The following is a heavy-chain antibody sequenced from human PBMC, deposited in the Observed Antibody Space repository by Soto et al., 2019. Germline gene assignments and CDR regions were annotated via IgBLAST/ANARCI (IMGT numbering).Heavy chain of an antibody. CDR3: ASSYYDFWSGYLVYFDY. V-gene: IGHV3-7*01. J-gene: IGHJ4*02. Sequence: HPGGSLRLSCAASGFTFSSYWIIWFRHAPGKWLEWVANIKQDGSEKYYVDSVKGRFTISRDNAKNSLYLQMNSLRAEDTAVYYCASSYYDFWSGYLVYFDYWGQGTLVTVSS. CDR2: IKQDGSEK. CDR1: GFTFSSYW. D-gene: IGHD3-3*01.